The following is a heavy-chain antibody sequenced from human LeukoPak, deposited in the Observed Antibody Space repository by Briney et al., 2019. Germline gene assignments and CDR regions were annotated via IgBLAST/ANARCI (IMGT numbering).Heavy chain of an antibody. D-gene: IGHD5-24*01. CDR3: ARGEGRFHPDGYILDNFDY. Sequence: ASVNVSCKASGYTFTIYYMHCVRQAPGQGLEWMGIINPSGGSTSYAQKSQGRVTMTRDTSTSTVYMELSSLRSEDTAVYYCARGEGRFHPDGYILDNFDYWGQGTLVTVSS. CDR2: INPSGGST. CDR1: GYTFTIYY. V-gene: IGHV1-46*01. J-gene: IGHJ4*02.